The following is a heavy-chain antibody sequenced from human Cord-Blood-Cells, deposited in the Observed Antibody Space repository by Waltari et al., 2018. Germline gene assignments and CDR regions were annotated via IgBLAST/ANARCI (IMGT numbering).Heavy chain of an antibody. CDR1: GFSLRTIGVG. D-gene: IGHD1-26*01. CDR3: AHAYSWSYYYYYYYMDV. J-gene: IGHJ6*03. V-gene: IGHV2-5*01. CDR2: IYLNDDK. Sequence: QITLKESGPTLVKPTQTLTLTCTCSGFSLRTIGVGVGWIRQPPGKALEWLALIYLNDDKRYRPSLKSRLTITKDTSKNQVVLTMTNMDPVDTATYYCAHAYSWSYYYYYYYMDVWGKGTTVTVSS.